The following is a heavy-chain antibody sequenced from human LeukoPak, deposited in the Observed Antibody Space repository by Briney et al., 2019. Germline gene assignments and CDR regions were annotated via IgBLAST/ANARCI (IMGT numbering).Heavy chain of an antibody. V-gene: IGHV4-61*02. D-gene: IGHD2-15*01. CDR2: ISSSGNT. CDR1: GGSISSGNYY. CDR3: ARGYCSGGSCYSYYYYNYMDV. J-gene: IGHJ6*03. Sequence: SETLSLTCTVSGGSISSGNYYWSWIRQPAGKGLEWTGRISSSGNTNYNPSLKSRVTISLDTSKNQFSLKLSSVTAADTAVYYCARGYCSGGSCYSYYYYNYMDVWGKGTTVTVSS.